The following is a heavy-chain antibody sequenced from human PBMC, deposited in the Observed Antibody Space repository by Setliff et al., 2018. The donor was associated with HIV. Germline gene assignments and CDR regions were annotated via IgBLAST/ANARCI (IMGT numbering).Heavy chain of an antibody. Sequence: PSETLSLTCSVSGGSVGSGSYYWSWIRQSPGKGLEWIGGFHHSGSTHYNPSLKSRVTISGQTSNNQFSLQLTSVTAADTAIYYCARRIYGNNPYFDYWSQGTLVTVSS. CDR3: ARRIYGNNPYFDY. CDR1: GGSVGSGSYY. J-gene: IGHJ4*02. V-gene: IGHV4-39*01. CDR2: FHHSGST. D-gene: IGHD4-17*01.